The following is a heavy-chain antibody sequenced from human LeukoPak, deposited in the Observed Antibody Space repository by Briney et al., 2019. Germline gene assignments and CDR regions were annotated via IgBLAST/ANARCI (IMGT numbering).Heavy chain of an antibody. D-gene: IGHD2-2*01. Sequence: GGSPRLSCAASGFTFSSYWMHWVRQAPGKGLVWVSRINSDGSSTSYADSVKGRFTISRDNAKNTLCLQMNSLRAEDTAVYYCARGVGYCSSTSCYWWFDPWGQGTLVTVSS. CDR3: ARGVGYCSSTSCYWWFDP. J-gene: IGHJ5*02. CDR2: INSDGSST. V-gene: IGHV3-74*01. CDR1: GFTFSSYW.